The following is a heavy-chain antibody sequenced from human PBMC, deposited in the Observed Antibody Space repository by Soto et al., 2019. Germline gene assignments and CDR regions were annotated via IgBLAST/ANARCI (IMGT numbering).Heavy chain of an antibody. J-gene: IGHJ4*02. CDR3: ARSSGWPYYFDY. V-gene: IGHV3-23*01. Sequence: EVQLLESGGGLVQPGGSLRLSCAASGFTFSSYAMSWVRQAPGKGLEWVSAISGSGGSTYYADSVKGRFTISRDNSKNTLYLQMNSLRAEDTAVYYCARSSGWPYYFDYWGQGTLVTVSS. CDR1: GFTFSSYA. CDR2: ISGSGGST. D-gene: IGHD6-19*01.